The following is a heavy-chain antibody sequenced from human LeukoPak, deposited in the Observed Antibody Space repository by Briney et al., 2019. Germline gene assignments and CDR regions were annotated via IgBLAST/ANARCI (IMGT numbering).Heavy chain of an antibody. Sequence: SETLSLTCTVSGGSISSYYWSWIRQPPGKGLEWIGYIYYSGSTNYNPSLKSRVTISVDTSKNQFSLKLSPVTAADTAVYYCARAWGPYCSGGSCATYYFDYWGQGTLVTVSS. CDR1: GGSISSYY. J-gene: IGHJ4*02. D-gene: IGHD2-15*01. V-gene: IGHV4-59*12. CDR3: ARAWGPYCSGGSCATYYFDY. CDR2: IYYSGST.